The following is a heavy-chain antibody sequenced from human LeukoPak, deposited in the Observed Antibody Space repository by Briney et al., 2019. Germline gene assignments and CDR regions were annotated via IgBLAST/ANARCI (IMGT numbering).Heavy chain of an antibody. CDR3: AIGLGYRSVPFSDY. Sequence: PGGSLRLSCAASGFTFSSYGMSWVRQAPGKGLEWVSAISGSGGSTYYADSVKGRFTISRDNSKNTLYLQMNSLRAEDTAVYYCAIGLGYRSVPFSDYWGQGTLVTVSS. V-gene: IGHV3-23*01. J-gene: IGHJ4*02. CDR2: ISGSGGST. CDR1: GFTFSSYG. D-gene: IGHD3-16*01.